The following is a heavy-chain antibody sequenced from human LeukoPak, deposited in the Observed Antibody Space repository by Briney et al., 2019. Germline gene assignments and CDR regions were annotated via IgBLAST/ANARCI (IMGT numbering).Heavy chain of an antibody. J-gene: IGHJ4*02. Sequence: PGGSLRLSCVASGFIFSDYWMHWVRQAPGKGLVWVSRISSDGTSQSYADSVKGRFTISRDNAKNTLYLQINSLGAEDTAVYFCARGTLGAWGWWGQGTLVTVSS. CDR2: ISSDGTSQ. D-gene: IGHD6-19*01. V-gene: IGHV3-74*01. CDR3: ARGTLGAWGW. CDR1: GFIFSDYW.